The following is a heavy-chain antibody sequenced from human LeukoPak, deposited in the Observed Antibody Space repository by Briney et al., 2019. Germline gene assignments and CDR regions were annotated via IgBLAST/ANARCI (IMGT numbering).Heavy chain of an antibody. D-gene: IGHD3-3*01. J-gene: IGHJ6*03. Sequence: ASVKVSCEASGYTFTSYDINWVRQATGQGLEWMGWMNPNSGNTGYAQKFQGRVTMTRNTSISTAYMELSSLRSEDTAVYYCARGPFDFWSGYYTGMYYYYMDVWGKGTTVTVSS. CDR2: MNPNSGNT. CDR3: ARGPFDFWSGYYTGMYYYYMDV. V-gene: IGHV1-8*01. CDR1: GYTFTSYD.